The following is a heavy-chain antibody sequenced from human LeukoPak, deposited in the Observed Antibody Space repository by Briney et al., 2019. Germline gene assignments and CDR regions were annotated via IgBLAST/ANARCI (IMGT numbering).Heavy chain of an antibody. J-gene: IGHJ4*02. CDR3: ARGPLYCSGGSCYSISTYFDY. CDR2: IIPIFGTA. V-gene: IGHV1-69*13. Sequence: SVKVSCKASGGTFISYAISWVRQAPGQGLEWMGGIIPIFGTANYAQKFQGRVTITADESTSTAYMELSSLRSEDTAVYYCARGPLYCSGGSCYSISTYFDYWGQGTLVTVSS. CDR1: GGTFISYA. D-gene: IGHD2-15*01.